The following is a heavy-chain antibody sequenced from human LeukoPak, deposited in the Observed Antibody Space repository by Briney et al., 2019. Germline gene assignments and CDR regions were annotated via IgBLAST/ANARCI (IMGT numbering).Heavy chain of an antibody. V-gene: IGHV3-66*01. J-gene: IGHJ4*02. CDR1: GFTVSSNY. CDR2: IYGGGST. D-gene: IGHD3-9*01. CDR3: ARGRRYFDWLFDY. Sequence: PGGSLRLSCAASGFTVSSNYMSWVRQAPGKGLEWVSVIYGGGSTYYADSVKGRFTISRDNSKNTLYLQMNSLRAEDTAVYYCARGRRYFDWLFDYWGQGTLVTVSS.